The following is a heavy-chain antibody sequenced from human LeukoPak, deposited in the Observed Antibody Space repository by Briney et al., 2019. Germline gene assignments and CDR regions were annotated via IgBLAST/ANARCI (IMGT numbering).Heavy chain of an antibody. CDR3: ARVDCSGASCYLDR. J-gene: IGHJ4*02. CDR1: GFMFEHYA. Sequence: GGSLRLSCAGSGFMFEHYAMNWVRQSPGKGLEWVSSISSSSYYLTYRDSVKGRFTISRDNAKNSLFLVMNSLRAEDTAVYYCARVDCSGASCYLDRWGQGTLVTVSS. V-gene: IGHV3-21*01. D-gene: IGHD2-15*01. CDR2: ISSSSYYL.